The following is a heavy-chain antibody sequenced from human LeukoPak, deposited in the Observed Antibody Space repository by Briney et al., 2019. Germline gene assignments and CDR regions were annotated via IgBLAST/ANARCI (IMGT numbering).Heavy chain of an antibody. J-gene: IGHJ6*04. CDR3: ARSPPIYYFYGLDV. V-gene: IGHV4-59*01. Sequence: PSETLSLTCTVSGGSISNFYWSWIRQPPGKGLEWIGYIYYSRSINYNPSLKSRVTISVDTSKNQFSLNLSSVTAADTAVYYCARSPPIYYFYGLDVWGKGTTVTVSS. CDR1: GGSISNFY. CDR2: IYYSRSI.